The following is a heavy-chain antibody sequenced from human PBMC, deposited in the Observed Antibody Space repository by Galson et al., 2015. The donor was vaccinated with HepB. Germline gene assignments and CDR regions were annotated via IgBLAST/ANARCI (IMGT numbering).Heavy chain of an antibody. V-gene: IGHV4-59*01. CDR3: ARLAATVYYYYGMDV. J-gene: IGHJ6*02. CDR1: GGSISSYY. D-gene: IGHD6-19*01. Sequence: ETLSLTCTVSGGSISSYYWSWIRQPPGKGLEWIGYIYYSGSTNYNPSLKSRVTISVDTSKNQFSLKLSSVTAADTAVYYCARLAATVYYYYGMDVWGQGTTVNVSS. CDR2: IYYSGST.